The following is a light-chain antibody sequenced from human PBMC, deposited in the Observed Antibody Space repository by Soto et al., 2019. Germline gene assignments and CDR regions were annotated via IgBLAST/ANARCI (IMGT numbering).Light chain of an antibody. CDR1: QSISSW. CDR2: DTF. V-gene: IGKV1-5*01. CDR3: QQYSSYSPLT. J-gene: IGKJ4*01. Sequence: DIQMTQSPSSLSASVGDRVSITCRASQSISSWLAWYQQKPGKAPQLLMFDTFSLESGVPSRFSGSRSGTEFTLTISSLQPDDYATYYCQQYSSYSPLTFGGGTKVEIK.